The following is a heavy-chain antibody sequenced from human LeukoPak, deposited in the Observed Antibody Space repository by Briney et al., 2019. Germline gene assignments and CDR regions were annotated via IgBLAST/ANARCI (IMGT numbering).Heavy chain of an antibody. V-gene: IGHV4-59*01. CDR1: GGSISSYY. CDR3: ASLFPVGTVDES. J-gene: IGHJ4*02. CDR2: IYYSGST. D-gene: IGHD4-23*01. Sequence: SETLSLTCTVSGGSISSYYWSWIRQPPGKGLEWIGYIYYSGSTNYNPSLKSRVTISVDTSKNQFSLKLSSVTAADTAVYYCASLFPVGTVDESWGQGTLVTVSS.